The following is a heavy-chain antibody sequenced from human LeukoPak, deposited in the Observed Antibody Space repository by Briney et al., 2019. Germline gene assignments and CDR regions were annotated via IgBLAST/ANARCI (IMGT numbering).Heavy chain of an antibody. CDR2: MNPNSGNT. V-gene: IGHV1-8*01. Sequence: GASVKVSCKASGYTFTSYDINWVRQATGQGLEWMGWMNPNSGNTGYAQKFQGRVTMTRDTSTSTVYMELSSLRSEDTAVYYCARSRSNSSIAARPFPRGAFDIWGQGTMVTVSS. J-gene: IGHJ3*02. D-gene: IGHD6-6*01. CDR3: ARSRSNSSIAARPFPRGAFDI. CDR1: GYTFTSYD.